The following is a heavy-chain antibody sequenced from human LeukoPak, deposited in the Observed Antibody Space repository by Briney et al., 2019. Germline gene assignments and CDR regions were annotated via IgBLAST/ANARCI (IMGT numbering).Heavy chain of an antibody. D-gene: IGHD6-13*01. CDR1: GGSFSGYY. CDR2: INHSGST. J-gene: IGHJ4*02. Sequence: SETLSLTCAVYGGSFSGYYWSWIRQPPGKGLEWIGEINHSGSTNYNPSLKSRVTISVDTSKNQFSLKLSSVTAADTAVYYCASNYRPGIADQGDYWGQGTLVTVSS. CDR3: ASNYRPGIADQGDY. V-gene: IGHV4-34*01.